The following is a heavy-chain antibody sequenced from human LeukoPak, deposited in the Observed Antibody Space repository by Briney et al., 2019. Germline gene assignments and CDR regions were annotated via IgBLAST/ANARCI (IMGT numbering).Heavy chain of an antibody. CDR2: ISGSGGST. D-gene: IGHD2-15*01. CDR1: GFTFSSYA. J-gene: IGHJ4*02. V-gene: IGHV3-23*01. CDR3: AKDLSFGWYYFDY. Sequence: GGSLRLSCAASGFTFSSYAMSWVHQAPGKGLEWVSAISGSGGSTYYADSVKGRFTISRDNSKNTLYLQMNSLRAEDTAVYYCAKDLSFGWYYFDYWGQGTLVTVSS.